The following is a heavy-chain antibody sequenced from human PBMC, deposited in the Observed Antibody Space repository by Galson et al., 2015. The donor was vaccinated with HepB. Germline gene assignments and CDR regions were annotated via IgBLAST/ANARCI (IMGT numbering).Heavy chain of an antibody. CDR2: ISYDGSNK. V-gene: IGHV3-30-3*01. D-gene: IGHD2-21*01. CDR3: AREIIGDGYFDL. Sequence: SLRLSCAASGFTFSSYAMHWVRQAPGKGLEWVAVISYDGSNKYYADSVKGRFTISRDNSKNTLYLQMNSLRAEDTAVYYCAREIIGDGYFDLWGRGTLVTVSS. J-gene: IGHJ2*01. CDR1: GFTFSSYA.